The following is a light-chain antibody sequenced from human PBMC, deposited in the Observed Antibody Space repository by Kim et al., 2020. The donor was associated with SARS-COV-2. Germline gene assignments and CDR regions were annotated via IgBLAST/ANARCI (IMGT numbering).Light chain of an antibody. V-gene: IGKV3-20*01. CDR2: GAS. Sequence: LSPGERATLSCRASQRISSNYLAWYQQKPAQAPRLLIYGASTRATGIPDRFSGSGSGTEFTLSISRLEPEDSAMYYCQQYGSSPRTFGQGTKLEI. J-gene: IGKJ2*01. CDR1: QRISSNY. CDR3: QQYGSSPRT.